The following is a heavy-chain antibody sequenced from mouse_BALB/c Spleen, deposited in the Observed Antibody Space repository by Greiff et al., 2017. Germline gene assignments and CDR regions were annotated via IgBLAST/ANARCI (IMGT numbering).Heavy chain of an antibody. V-gene: IGHV5-17*02. Sequence: EVQLVESGGGLVQPGGSRKLSCAASGFTFSSFGMHWVRQAPEKGLEWVAYISSGSSTIYYADTVKGRFTISRDNPKNTLFLQMTSLRSEDTAMYYCARKAGYGDYFDYWGQGTTLTVST. CDR1: GFTFSSFG. D-gene: IGHD1-2*01. CDR3: ARKAGYGDYFDY. CDR2: ISSGSSTI. J-gene: IGHJ2*01.